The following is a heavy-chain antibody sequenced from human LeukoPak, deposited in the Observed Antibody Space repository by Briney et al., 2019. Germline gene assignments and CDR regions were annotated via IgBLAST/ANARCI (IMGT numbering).Heavy chain of an antibody. CDR3: ARAPPPNRQDYYYYGMDV. CDR2: IYTSGST. Sequence: SETLSLTCTVSGGSISSYYWSWIRQPAGKGLEWIGRIYTSGSTNYNPSLKSRVTMSVDTSKNQFSLKLSSVTAADTAVYYCARAPPPNRQDYYYYGMDVWGQGTTVTVSS. CDR1: GGSISSYY. D-gene: IGHD1/OR15-1a*01. J-gene: IGHJ6*02. V-gene: IGHV4-4*07.